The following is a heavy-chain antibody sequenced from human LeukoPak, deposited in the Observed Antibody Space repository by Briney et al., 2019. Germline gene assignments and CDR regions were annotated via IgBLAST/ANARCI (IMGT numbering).Heavy chain of an antibody. CDR2: ISWNSGSI. D-gene: IGHD3-22*01. J-gene: IGHJ4*02. CDR1: GFTFDDYA. V-gene: IGHV3-9*01. CDR3: AKDGTYYYDSSGYRYFDY. Sequence: GGSLRLSCAASGFTFDDYAMHWVRQAPGKGLEWVSGISWNSGSIGYADSVKGRFTISRDNSKNTLYLQMNSLRAEDTAVYYCAKDGTYYYDSSGYRYFDYWGQGTLVTVSS.